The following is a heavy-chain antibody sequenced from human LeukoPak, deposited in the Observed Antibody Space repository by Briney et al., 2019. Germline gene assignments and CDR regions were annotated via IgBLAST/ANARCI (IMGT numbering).Heavy chain of an antibody. CDR2: IKQDGSEK. CDR3: AKPPLHYDSYWYTYYLDY. Sequence: GGSLRLSCAASGFTFSSYWMSWVRQAPGKGLEWVANIKQDGSEKYYVDSVKGRFTISRDNAKNSLYLQMNSLRVDDTAVYYCAKPPLHYDSYWYTYYLDYWGQGTLVTVSS. D-gene: IGHD1-26*01. V-gene: IGHV3-7*03. J-gene: IGHJ4*02. CDR1: GFTFSSYW.